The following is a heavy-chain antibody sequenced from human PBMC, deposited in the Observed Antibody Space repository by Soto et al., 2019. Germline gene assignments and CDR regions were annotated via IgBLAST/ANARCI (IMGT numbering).Heavy chain of an antibody. CDR2: ISSSSSYI. D-gene: IGHD6-19*01. CDR1: GFTFSSYS. V-gene: IGHV3-21*01. CDR3: ARGVRGSGWTTTIYDYYGMDG. Sequence: EVQLVESGGGLVKPGGSLRLSCAASGFTFSSYSMNWFRQAPGKGLEWVSSISSSSSYIYYAYSVKGRFTISRDNAKNSLYLQMNCLRDEDTAVYYCARGVRGSGWTTTIYDYYGMDGWGQGNTVTVSS. J-gene: IGHJ6*02.